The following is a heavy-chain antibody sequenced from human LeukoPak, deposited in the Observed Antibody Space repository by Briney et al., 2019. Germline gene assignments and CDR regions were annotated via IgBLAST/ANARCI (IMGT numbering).Heavy chain of an antibody. J-gene: IGHJ6*02. CDR1: GFTFSSYW. D-gene: IGHD6-19*01. CDR2: IKQDGSEK. CDR3: ARDPPVAGYGMDV. V-gene: IGHV3-7*01. Sequence: GGSLRLSCASSGFTFSSYWMSWVRQAPGKGLEWVANIKQDGSEKYYVDSVKGRFTISRDNAKNSLFLQMNSLRAEDTAVYYCARDPPVAGYGMDVWGQGTTVTVSS.